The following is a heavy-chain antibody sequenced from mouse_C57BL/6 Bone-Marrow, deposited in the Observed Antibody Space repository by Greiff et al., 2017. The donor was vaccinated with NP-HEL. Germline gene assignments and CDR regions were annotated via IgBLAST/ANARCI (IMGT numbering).Heavy chain of an antibody. Sequence: QVQLQQSGAELVRPGASVTLSCKASGYTFTDYEMHWVKQTPVHGLEWIGAIDPETGGTASNQKFKGKAILTADKSSSTAYMELRSLTSEDSAVYYCTRGTTVRASYYAMDYWGQGTSVTVSS. V-gene: IGHV1-15*01. CDR2: IDPETGGT. J-gene: IGHJ4*01. CDR3: TRGTTVRASYYAMDY. CDR1: GYTFTDYE. D-gene: IGHD1-1*01.